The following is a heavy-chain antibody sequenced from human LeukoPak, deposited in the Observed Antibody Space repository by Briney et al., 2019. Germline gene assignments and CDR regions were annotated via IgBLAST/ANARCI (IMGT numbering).Heavy chain of an antibody. CDR3: AELGITMIGGV. Sequence: PGGSLRLSCAASGFSFSNYEMNWVRQAPGKGLDWVSYISSSGSTIYYADSVKGRFTISRDNAKNSLYLQMNSLRAEDTAVYYCAELGITMIGGVWGKGTTVTISS. CDR1: GFSFSNYE. CDR2: ISSSGSTI. V-gene: IGHV3-48*03. J-gene: IGHJ6*04. D-gene: IGHD3-10*02.